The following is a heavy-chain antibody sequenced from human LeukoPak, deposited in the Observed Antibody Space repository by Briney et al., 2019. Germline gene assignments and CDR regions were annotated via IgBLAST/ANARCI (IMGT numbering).Heavy chain of an antibody. CDR3: AREVRGAVLYYFDY. J-gene: IGHJ4*02. CDR1: GITVSSNY. CDR2: IYSGGST. V-gene: IGHV3-53*01. D-gene: IGHD3-10*01. Sequence: GGSLRLSCAASGITVSSNYMSWVRQAPGKGLGWVSVIYSGGSTYYADSVKGRFTISRDNSKNTLYLQMNSLRAEDTAVYYCAREVRGAVLYYFDYWGQGTLVTVSS.